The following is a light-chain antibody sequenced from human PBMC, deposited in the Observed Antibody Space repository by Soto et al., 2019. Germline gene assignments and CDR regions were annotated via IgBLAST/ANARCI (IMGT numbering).Light chain of an antibody. J-gene: IGKJ3*01. Sequence: EIVLTQSPGTLSLSPGERGTLSCRASQSVSSSYLAWYQQKPGQAPRLLIYGASSRATGIPDRFSGSGSGTDFTLTISRLEPDDFAVYYCQQYGSSLFTFGPGTKVDIK. CDR2: GAS. CDR1: QSVSSSY. V-gene: IGKV3-20*01. CDR3: QQYGSSLFT.